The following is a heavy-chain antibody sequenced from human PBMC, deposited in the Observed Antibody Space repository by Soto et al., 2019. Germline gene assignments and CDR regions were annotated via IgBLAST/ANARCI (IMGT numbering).Heavy chain of an antibody. CDR3: ARILTVAVPYFDY. D-gene: IGHD6-19*01. Sequence: QVQLQQWGAGLLKPSETLSLTCAVYGGSFSGYYWSWIRQPPGKGLEWIGEIHHSGSTNYNPSLKSRVTISLDTSMYHFSLKLSSVTAADTAVYYCARILTVAVPYFDYWGQGTLVTVSS. J-gene: IGHJ4*02. CDR1: GGSFSGYY. V-gene: IGHV4-34*01. CDR2: IHHSGST.